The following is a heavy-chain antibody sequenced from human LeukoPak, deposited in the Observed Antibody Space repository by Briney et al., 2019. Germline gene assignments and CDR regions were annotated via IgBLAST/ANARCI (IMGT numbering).Heavy chain of an antibody. D-gene: IGHD5-18*01. Sequence: GESLKISCKGSGYSFTSYWIGCVRQMPGKGLEWMGIIYPGDSDTRYSPSFQGQVTISADKSISTAYLQWSSLKASDTAMYYCARLNTRRGYSYGYVYWGQGTLVTVSS. CDR1: GYSFTSYW. CDR2: IYPGDSDT. J-gene: IGHJ4*02. CDR3: ARLNTRRGYSYGYVY. V-gene: IGHV5-51*01.